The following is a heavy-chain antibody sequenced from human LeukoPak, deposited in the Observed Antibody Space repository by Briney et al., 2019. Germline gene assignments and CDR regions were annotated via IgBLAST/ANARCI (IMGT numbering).Heavy chain of an antibody. CDR3: AREAGPGGYSSSWYYFDY. J-gene: IGHJ4*02. Sequence: GGSLRLSCAASGFTFSSYWMSWVRQAPGKGLEWVANIKQDGSEKYYVDSVKGRFTVSRDNAKNSLYLQMNSLRAEDTAVYYCAREAGPGGYSSSWYYFDYWGQGTLVTVSS. D-gene: IGHD6-13*01. CDR2: IKQDGSEK. V-gene: IGHV3-7*01. CDR1: GFTFSSYW.